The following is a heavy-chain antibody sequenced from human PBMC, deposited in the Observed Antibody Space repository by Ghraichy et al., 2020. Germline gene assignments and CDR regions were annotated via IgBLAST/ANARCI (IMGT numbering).Heavy chain of an antibody. CDR3: ARGIYDLDN. CDR1: GFAFGTFG. J-gene: IGHJ4*02. V-gene: IGHV3-23*01. CDR2: IRESGRNT. D-gene: IGHD3-3*01. Sequence: ETLSLTCAASGFAFGTFGMSWVRQAPGKGLEWVSTIRESGRNTYYAVSVKGRFTISRDTSRNTLYLEMNSLRAEDTAIYYCARGIYDLDNWGQGTLVTVSS.